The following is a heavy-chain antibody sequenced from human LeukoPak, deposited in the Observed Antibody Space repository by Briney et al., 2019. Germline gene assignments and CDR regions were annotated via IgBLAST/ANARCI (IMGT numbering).Heavy chain of an antibody. V-gene: IGHV4-34*01. Sequence: PSETLSLTCAVSGLSFTGYFWTWIRQSPGKGLEWIGEVTHRGVTHYSPSLRSRVTISLDTSRKQFALSVSSVTSADTAVYYCACVNGGSFFSREHYYFLDVWGKGTTVTVSS. CDR3: ACVNGGSFFSREHYYFLDV. D-gene: IGHD2-15*01. J-gene: IGHJ6*04. CDR2: VTHRGVT. CDR1: GLSFTGYF.